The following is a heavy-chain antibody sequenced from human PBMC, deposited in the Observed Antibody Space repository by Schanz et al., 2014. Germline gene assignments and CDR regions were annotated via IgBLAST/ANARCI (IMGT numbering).Heavy chain of an antibody. CDR1: GFTFRGHA. D-gene: IGHD1-26*01. V-gene: IGHV3-30*14. CDR3: ARASSANLLPSDY. J-gene: IGHJ4*02. Sequence: QVQLVESGGGVVQPGTSLRLSCAASGFTFRGHAMHWVRQAPGQGLEWVSYIGGSGSDTYYADSVRGRFTISRDSSKNMLYLQMNSLRADDTAVYYCARASSANLLPSDYWGQGTLVTVSS. CDR2: IGGSGSDT.